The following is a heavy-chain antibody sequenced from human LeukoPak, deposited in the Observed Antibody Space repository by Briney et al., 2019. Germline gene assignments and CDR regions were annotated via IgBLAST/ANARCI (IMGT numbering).Heavy chain of an antibody. J-gene: IGHJ6*04. CDR1: GYSFTSYW. CDR3: ARPYCSGGSCYYYGMDV. D-gene: IGHD2-15*01. CDR2: IDPSDSYT. V-gene: IGHV5-10-1*01. Sequence: GESLKISCKGSGYSFTSYWISWVRQMPGKGLEWMGRIDPSDSYTNYSPSFQGHVTISADKSISTAYLQWSSLKASDTAMYYCARPYCSGGSCYYYGMDVWGKGTTVTVSS.